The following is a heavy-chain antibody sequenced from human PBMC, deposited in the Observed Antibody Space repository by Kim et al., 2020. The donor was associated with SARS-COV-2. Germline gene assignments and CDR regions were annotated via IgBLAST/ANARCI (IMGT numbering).Heavy chain of an antibody. CDR1: GYSFTSYW. J-gene: IGHJ6*02. D-gene: IGHD3-10*01. CDR3: ARLGGFGELLYYYGMDV. Sequence: GESLKISCKGSGYSFTSYWIGWVRQMPGKGLEWMGIIYPGDSDTRYSPSFQGQVTIPADKSISTAYLQWSSLKASATAMYYCARLGGFGELLYYYGMDVWGQGTTVTVSS. CDR2: IYPGDSDT. V-gene: IGHV5-51*01.